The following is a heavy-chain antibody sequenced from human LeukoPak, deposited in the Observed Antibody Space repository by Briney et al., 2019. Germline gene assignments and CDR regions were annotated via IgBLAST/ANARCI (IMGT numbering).Heavy chain of an antibody. CDR2: VSGDRRRT. J-gene: IGHJ4*02. D-gene: IGHD1-1*01. Sequence: GGSLRLSCAASGFTFSNYWMGWVRQAPGKGLECVAKVSGDRRRTDYAESANGRFAVSRDNARNSLHLDMSSLRADDTAVYYCVRGTFDWKGVDFWGQGSLVTVSS. CDR3: VRGTFDWKGVDF. CDR1: GFTFSNYW. V-gene: IGHV3-7*01.